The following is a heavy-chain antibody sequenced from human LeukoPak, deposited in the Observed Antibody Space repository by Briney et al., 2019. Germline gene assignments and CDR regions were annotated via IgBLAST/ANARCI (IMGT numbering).Heavy chain of an antibody. Sequence: GASVKVSCKASGYTFTSYGISWVRQAPGQGLEWMGIINPSGGSTSYAQKFQGRVTMTRDTSTSTVYMELSSLRSEDTAVYYCARDAGGNPGGAFDIWGQGTMVTVSS. CDR1: GYTFTSYG. CDR2: INPSGGST. V-gene: IGHV1-46*01. J-gene: IGHJ3*02. D-gene: IGHD4-23*01. CDR3: ARDAGGNPGGAFDI.